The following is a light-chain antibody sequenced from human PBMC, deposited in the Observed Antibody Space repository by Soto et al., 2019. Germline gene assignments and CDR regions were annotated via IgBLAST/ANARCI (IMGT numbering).Light chain of an antibody. Sequence: EIVLTQSPDTLSLSPGDRSTLSCLASQSVGHMFLAWFQQKPGQAPRLLIFDAYRRATGITDRFSGSGSGTNFALPISRLEPEDFALYYCHPYASSFGTVGPGTQVDIK. CDR3: HPYASSFGT. J-gene: IGKJ1*01. CDR1: QSVGHMF. V-gene: IGKV3-20*01. CDR2: DAY.